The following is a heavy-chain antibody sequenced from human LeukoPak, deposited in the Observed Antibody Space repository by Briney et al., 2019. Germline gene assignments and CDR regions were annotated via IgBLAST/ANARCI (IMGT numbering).Heavy chain of an antibody. CDR3: ARHADSGFGELAFDY. D-gene: IGHD3-10*01. CDR2: IYYSGST. V-gene: IGHV4-39*01. Sequence: KTSETLSLTCSVSGGSISSSSYYWGWIRQPPGKGLEWIVSIYYSGSTYYNPSLKSRVTISVDTSKNQFSLKLSSVTAADTAVYYCARHADSGFGELAFDYWGQGTLVTVSS. J-gene: IGHJ4*02. CDR1: GGSISSSSYY.